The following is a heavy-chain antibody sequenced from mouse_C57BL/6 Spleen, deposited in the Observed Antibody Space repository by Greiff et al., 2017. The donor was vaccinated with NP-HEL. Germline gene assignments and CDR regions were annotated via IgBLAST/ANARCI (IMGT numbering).Heavy chain of an antibody. CDR2: ISSGSSTI. CDR3: ARDYGNYAFDY. Sequence: EVKLVESGGGLVKPGGSLKLSCAASGFTFSDSGMHWVRQAPEKGLEWVAYISSGSSTIYYADKVKGRFTISRDNAKNTLFLQMTSLRSEDTAMYYCARDYGNYAFDYWGQGTTLTVSS. D-gene: IGHD2-1*01. CDR1: GFTFSDSG. V-gene: IGHV5-17*01. J-gene: IGHJ2*01.